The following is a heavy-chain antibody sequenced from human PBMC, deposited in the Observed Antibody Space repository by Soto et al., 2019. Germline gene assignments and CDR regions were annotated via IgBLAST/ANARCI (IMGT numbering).Heavy chain of an antibody. CDR1: GYAFTSCT. CDR3: ARAQNLEMATP. Sequence: QVQLVQSGAEVKKPGASVKVSCKASGYAFTSCTMNWVRHAPGQRLEWMGWINAGNGNTKYSQKFQGRVTITRDTSASTAYMELSSLRSEDTAVYYCARAQNLEMATPWGQGTLVTVSS. V-gene: IGHV1-3*01. D-gene: IGHD5-12*01. J-gene: IGHJ4*02. CDR2: INAGNGNT.